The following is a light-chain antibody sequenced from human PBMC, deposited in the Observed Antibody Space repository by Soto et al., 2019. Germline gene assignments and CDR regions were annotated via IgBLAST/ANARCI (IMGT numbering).Light chain of an antibody. CDR1: QSINTW. Sequence: DIQMTQSPSTLSASVGDRVTITCRASQSINTWLAWYQQKPGKAPRLLSYTASRLESGVPSRFSGSGSGTEFTLTISSLQPDDFATYYCQQHESYPRTFGQGTKVEIK. V-gene: IGKV1-5*03. J-gene: IGKJ1*01. CDR3: QQHESYPRT. CDR2: TAS.